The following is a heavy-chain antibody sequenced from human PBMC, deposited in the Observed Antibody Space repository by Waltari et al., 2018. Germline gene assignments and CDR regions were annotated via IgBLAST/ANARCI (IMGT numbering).Heavy chain of an antibody. CDR1: GYTFTGYY. CDR3: ARVNGGGYFFGGTYYDESNWFDP. V-gene: IGHV1-2*06. D-gene: IGHD2-15*01. J-gene: IGHJ5*02. Sequence: QVQLVQSGAEVKKPGASVKVSCKASGYTFTGYYIYWVRQAPGQGLEWMGRINPNSGGTNYAQKFQGRITLTRDTSISTGYMELSSRTSDDTAMYYCARVNGGGYFFGGTYYDESNWFDPWGQGTLVTVSS. CDR2: INPNSGGT.